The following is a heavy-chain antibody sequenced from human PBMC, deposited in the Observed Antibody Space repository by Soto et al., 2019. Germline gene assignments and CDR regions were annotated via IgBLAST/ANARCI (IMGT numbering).Heavy chain of an antibody. J-gene: IGHJ4*02. CDR3: ASTAVTGTAGLDF. CDR1: TYTFSGFD. V-gene: IGHV1-2*02. D-gene: IGHD6-19*01. Sequence: SVKVSCKTYTYTFSGFDMHRVRRVPGQGLEWMGWINPNSGGTKSAEKFQGRVTMTRDTSISTAYMELSRLTSDDTAVYYCASTAVTGTAGLDFWVQGAQVTVSS. CDR2: INPNSGGT.